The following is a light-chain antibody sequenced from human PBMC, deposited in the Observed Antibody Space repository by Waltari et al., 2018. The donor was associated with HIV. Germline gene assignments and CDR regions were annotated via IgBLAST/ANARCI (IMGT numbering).Light chain of an antibody. Sequence: QSALTQPPSASGAPGQSVTISCTGSNSDIGAYKYVSWYQQPPGRAPKLILYEVAKRPSGVPDRFSGSKSGITASLTLSGRQVEDEAEYYCSSYAGGNSLVFGGGTNLTVL. CDR3: SSYAGGNSLV. V-gene: IGLV2-8*01. CDR2: EVA. J-gene: IGLJ3*02. CDR1: NSDIGAYKY.